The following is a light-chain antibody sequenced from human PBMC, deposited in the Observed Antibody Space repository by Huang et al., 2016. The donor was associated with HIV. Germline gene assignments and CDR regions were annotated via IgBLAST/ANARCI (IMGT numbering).Light chain of an antibody. V-gene: IGKV2-24*01. Sequence: EIVMTQRPHSLPVALGQVASISCRSSQTLVHGDGTTYLSWLHQRPGQPPRLLIYAVSNRFSGVPGRISGSGAGTDFTLTISMVQPEDVGFYFCAQATQFPFTFGQGTKLEI. CDR1: QTLVHGDGTTY. CDR2: AVS. J-gene: IGKJ2*01. CDR3: AQATQFPFT.